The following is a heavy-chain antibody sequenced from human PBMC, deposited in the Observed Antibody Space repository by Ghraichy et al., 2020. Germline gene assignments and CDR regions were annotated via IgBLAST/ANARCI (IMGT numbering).Heavy chain of an antibody. J-gene: IGHJ5*02. D-gene: IGHD5-18*01. V-gene: IGHV1-2*02. CDR1: GYTFTGYY. CDR3: ARDSKQRYSYVPVNWFDP. Sequence: ASVKVSCKASGYTFTGYYMHWVRQAPGQGLEWMGWINPNSGGTNYAQKFQGRVTMTRDTSISTAYMELSRLRSDDTAVYYCARDSKQRYSYVPVNWFDPWGQGTLVTVSS. CDR2: INPNSGGT.